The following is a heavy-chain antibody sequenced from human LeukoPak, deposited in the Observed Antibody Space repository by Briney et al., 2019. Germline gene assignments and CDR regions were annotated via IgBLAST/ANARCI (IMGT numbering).Heavy chain of an antibody. CDR2: ITASGTAM. V-gene: IGHV3-48*02. J-gene: IGHJ4*02. D-gene: IGHD1-26*01. Sequence: PGGSLRLSCAASGFTFSSYSMNWVRQAPGKGLEWVSHITASGTAMFYADSVKGRFTNSRDNAKNSLYLQMNSLRDEGTAVYYCASSGSYRFDYWGQGTLVTVSS. CDR1: GFTFSSYS. CDR3: ASSGSYRFDY.